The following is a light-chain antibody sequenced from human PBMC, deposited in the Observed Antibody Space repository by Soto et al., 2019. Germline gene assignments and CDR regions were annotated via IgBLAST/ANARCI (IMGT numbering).Light chain of an antibody. V-gene: IGKV1-39*01. CDR2: AAS. CDR1: QSISSY. J-gene: IGKJ1*01. CDR3: QQYNSYWT. Sequence: DIQMTQSPSSLSASVGDRVTITCRASQSISSYLNWYQQKPGKAPKLLIYAASSLQSGVPSRFSGSGSGTEFTLTISSLQPADFATYYCQQYNSYWTFGQGTKVDI.